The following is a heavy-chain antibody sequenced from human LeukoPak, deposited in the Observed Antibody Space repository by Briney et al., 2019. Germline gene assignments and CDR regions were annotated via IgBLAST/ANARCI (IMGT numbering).Heavy chain of an antibody. D-gene: IGHD5-12*01. CDR2: VYYSTNP. Sequence: SETLSLICTVSGDSISSSSYYWDWIRQPPGNGLEWVGNVYYSTNPYYNPSLKSRFTISVVTSKNQFSLKLSSVTAADTAIYYCARHSRSAYSGYENAFDIWGQGTVVTVSS. V-gene: IGHV4-39*01. CDR1: GDSISSSSYY. CDR3: ARHSRSAYSGYENAFDI. J-gene: IGHJ3*02.